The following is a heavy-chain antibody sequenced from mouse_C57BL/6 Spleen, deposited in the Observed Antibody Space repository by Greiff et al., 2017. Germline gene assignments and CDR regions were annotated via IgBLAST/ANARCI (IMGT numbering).Heavy chain of an antibody. D-gene: IGHD2-1*01. CDR2: IRNKANGYTT. Sequence: EVQGVESGGGLVQPGGSLSLPCAASGFTFTDYYMSWVRQPPGKALEWLGFIRNKANGYTTEYSASVKGRFTISRDNSQSILYLQMNALRAEDSASYCGARRIANYVRYFDFWGPGTTLTVSS. V-gene: IGHV7-3*01. CDR1: GFTFTDYY. J-gene: IGHJ1*01. CDR3: ARRIANYVRYFDF.